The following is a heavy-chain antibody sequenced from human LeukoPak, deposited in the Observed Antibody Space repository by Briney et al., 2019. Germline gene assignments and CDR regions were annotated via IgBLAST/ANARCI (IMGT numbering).Heavy chain of an antibody. D-gene: IGHD5-18*01. Sequence: PSQILSLTCTVSGGSISSGDYYWSWIRQPPGKGLEWIGYIYYSGSTYYNPSLKSRVTISVDTSKNQFSLKLSSVTAADTAVYYCARWAERGGYSYGLYYFDYWGQGTLVTVSS. CDR3: ARWAERGGYSYGLYYFDY. CDR1: GGSISSGDYY. V-gene: IGHV4-30-4*01. CDR2: IYYSGST. J-gene: IGHJ4*02.